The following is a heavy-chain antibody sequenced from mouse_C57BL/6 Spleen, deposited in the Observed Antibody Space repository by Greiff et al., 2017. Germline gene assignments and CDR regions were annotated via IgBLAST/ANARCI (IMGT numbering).Heavy chain of an antibody. CDR1: GYSITSGYY. Sequence: ESGPGLVKPSQSLSLTCSVTGYSITSGYYWNWIRQFPGNKLEWMGYISYDGSNNYNPSLKNRISITRDTSKNQFFLKLNSVTTEDTATYYCAITTVVDYFDYWGQGTTLTVSS. J-gene: IGHJ2*01. CDR2: ISYDGSN. V-gene: IGHV3-6*01. CDR3: AITTVVDYFDY. D-gene: IGHD1-1*01.